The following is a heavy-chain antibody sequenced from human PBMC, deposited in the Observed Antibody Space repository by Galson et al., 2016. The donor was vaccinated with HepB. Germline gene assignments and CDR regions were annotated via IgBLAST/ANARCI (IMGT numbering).Heavy chain of an antibody. CDR2: IYQTGTA. CDR3: ARGNLGTTASMAFDY. Sequence: ETLSLTCAVSGGSVSDNYWWSWVRQSPEKGLKWIGEIYQTGTANYNPSFTSRATISVDKSKNQISLRLDSVTAADTALYYCARGNLGTTASMAFDYWGPGTLVSVST. CDR1: GGSVSDNYW. V-gene: IGHV4-4*02. J-gene: IGHJ4*02. D-gene: IGHD1/OR15-1a*01.